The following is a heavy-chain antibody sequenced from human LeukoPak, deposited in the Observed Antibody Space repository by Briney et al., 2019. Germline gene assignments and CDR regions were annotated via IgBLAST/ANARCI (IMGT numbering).Heavy chain of an antibody. CDR3: AREIRRFRKYYFDY. Sequence: SSQTLSLTCTVSGGSISSGDYYWSWIRQPPGKGLEWIGYIYYSGSTYYNPSLKSRVTISVDTSKNQFSLKLSSVTAADTAVYYCAREIRRFRKYYFDYWGQGTLVTVSS. V-gene: IGHV4-30-4*01. J-gene: IGHJ4*02. CDR2: IYYSGST. D-gene: IGHD1-14*01. CDR1: GGSISSGDYY.